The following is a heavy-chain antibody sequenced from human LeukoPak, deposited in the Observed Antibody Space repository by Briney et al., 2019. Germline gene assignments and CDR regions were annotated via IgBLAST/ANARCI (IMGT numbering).Heavy chain of an antibody. J-gene: IGHJ4*02. Sequence: GRSLRLSCAASGLTFSSYGMHWVRQAPGKGLEWVAVIWYDGSNKYYADSVKGRFTISRDNSKNTLYLQMNSLRAEDTAVYYCARDQCYYDSSGGIDYRGQGTLVTVSS. CDR3: ARDQCYYDSSGGIDY. V-gene: IGHV3-33*01. CDR2: IWYDGSNK. CDR1: GLTFSSYG. D-gene: IGHD3-22*01.